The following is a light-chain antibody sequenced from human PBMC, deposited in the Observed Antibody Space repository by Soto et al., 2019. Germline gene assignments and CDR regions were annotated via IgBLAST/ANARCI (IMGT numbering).Light chain of an antibody. J-gene: IGKJ3*01. Sequence: DIQMTQSPSSLSASVGDRVTITCQASQNINNYLNWYQQKPGRAPKLLIYDASNLEAGVPSRFRGSGSGTDFTFTISRLQPEDIATYYCQQSYISSCTFGPGTKVDIK. CDR3: QQSYISSCT. CDR2: DAS. V-gene: IGKV1-33*01. CDR1: QNINNY.